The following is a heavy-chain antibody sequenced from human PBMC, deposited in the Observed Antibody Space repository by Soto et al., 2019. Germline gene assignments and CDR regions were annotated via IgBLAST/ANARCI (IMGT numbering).Heavy chain of an antibody. V-gene: IGHV3-23*01. D-gene: IGHD2-2*01. CDR1: GLTLSSYA. CDR3: ARYIPGVRYYGMDV. J-gene: IGHJ6*02. Sequence: GGSLTLSRAASGLTLSSYAMKRDRQAPGKGLEWVSLIGESGTPTYYADSVKGRFTISRDNSGNTLFLEMYSLRAEDTAVYYCARYIPGVRYYGMDVWAQGTTVTVSS. CDR2: IGESGTPT.